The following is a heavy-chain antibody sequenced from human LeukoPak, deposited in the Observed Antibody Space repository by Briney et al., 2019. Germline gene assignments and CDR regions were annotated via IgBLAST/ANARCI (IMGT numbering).Heavy chain of an antibody. J-gene: IGHJ6*03. CDR3: ARGSQQWLSTCCYMDV. CDR1: GGSISSSPYY. D-gene: IGHD6-19*01. CDR2: IYHSGST. Sequence: ASETLSLTCTVSGGSISSSPYYWGWIRQPPGKGLEWIGSIYHSGSTYYNPSLKSRVTISVDTSKNQFSLKLSSVTAADTAVYYCARGSQQWLSTCCYMDVWGKGTTVTVSS. V-gene: IGHV4-39*07.